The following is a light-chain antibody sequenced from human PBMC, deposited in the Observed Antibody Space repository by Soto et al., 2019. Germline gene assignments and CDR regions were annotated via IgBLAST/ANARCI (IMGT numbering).Light chain of an antibody. CDR3: QQSYSNPWT. V-gene: IGKV1-39*01. Sequence: DIQMTQSPSSLSASVGERVTITCRASQSISSYLNWYQQKPGQAPKLLIYDASSLQSGVPSRFSGSGSGTEITITISSLQPDDFATYSCQQSYSNPWTFGHGTKVEIK. J-gene: IGKJ1*01. CDR1: QSISSY. CDR2: DAS.